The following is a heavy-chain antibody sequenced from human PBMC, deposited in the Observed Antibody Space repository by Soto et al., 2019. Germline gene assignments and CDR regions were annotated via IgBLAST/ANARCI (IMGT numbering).Heavy chain of an antibody. CDR3: ARPGSSSWYGNWFDP. CDR2: ITPLYGTA. CDR1: GGTFTMNA. Sequence: SVNVSFKASGGTFTMNAVNWVRQGPGQELELMGGITPLYGTANYAQSFQGRVTITAXXXXXXVXMXLXXXXAEXTAVYYCARPGSSSWYGNWFDPWGQGTMVTVSS. D-gene: IGHD6-13*01. J-gene: IGHJ5*02. V-gene: IGHV1-69*06.